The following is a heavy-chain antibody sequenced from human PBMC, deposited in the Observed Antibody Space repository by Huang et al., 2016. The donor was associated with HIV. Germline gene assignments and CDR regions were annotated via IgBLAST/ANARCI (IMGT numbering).Heavy chain of an antibody. CDR3: AIAPLFEY. D-gene: IGHD3-16*02. J-gene: IGHJ4*02. CDR1: GFTFSNSD. V-gene: IGHV3-30*02. Sequence: QVQLVESGGGVVQPGRSLRLSCAASGFTFSNSDMHWVRQTPGKGLEWGAFMRYDGSDKFYADSVQGRFTISRDNSKNTLYLQMNSLGVEDTAIYYCAIAPLFEYWGQGTQVTVSS. CDR2: MRYDGSDK.